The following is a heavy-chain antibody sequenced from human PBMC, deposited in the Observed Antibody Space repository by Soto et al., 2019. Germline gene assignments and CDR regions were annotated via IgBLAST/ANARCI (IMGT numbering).Heavy chain of an antibody. CDR1: GGSISVYY. Sequence: PSDTLSLTCAVSGGSISVYYWSWIRQPPGKGLEWIGYIHYSGNTNYNPSLKSRATISVDTSKNQFSLKLSSVTAADTAVYYCARVNRSFDNFFDPWGQGTLVTVSS. V-gene: IGHV4-59*01. J-gene: IGHJ5*02. CDR3: ARVNRSFDNFFDP. CDR2: IHYSGNT. D-gene: IGHD3-10*01.